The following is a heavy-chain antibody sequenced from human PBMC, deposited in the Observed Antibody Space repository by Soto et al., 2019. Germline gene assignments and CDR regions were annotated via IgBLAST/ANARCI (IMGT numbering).Heavy chain of an antibody. CDR3: ARAAYDYAFGI. V-gene: IGHV3-66*01. J-gene: IGHJ3*02. CDR2: IYSGGST. CDR1: GFKVRSNY. D-gene: IGHD3-3*01. Sequence: GLSLRLSCTASGFKVRSNYMSWVSKDPGKGLERLTVIYSGGSTYYADSVKGRFTISRDNSKNTLYLQMNSLRAEDTVVYYCARAAYDYAFGIWGQGIMGTVSS.